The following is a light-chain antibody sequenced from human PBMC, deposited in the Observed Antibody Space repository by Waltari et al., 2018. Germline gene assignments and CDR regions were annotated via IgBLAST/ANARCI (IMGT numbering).Light chain of an antibody. Sequence: QSALTQPASVSGSPGQSLTISCSGRRNDVGYNYVPWYQQRPGKAPKLMIYEVRNRPSGVSSRFSGSRSANTASLTISGLQAEDEADYYCSSFTTSTSLLIFGGGTKVTVL. J-gene: IGLJ2*01. CDR2: EVR. V-gene: IGLV2-14*01. CDR1: RNDVGYNY. CDR3: SSFTTSTSLLI.